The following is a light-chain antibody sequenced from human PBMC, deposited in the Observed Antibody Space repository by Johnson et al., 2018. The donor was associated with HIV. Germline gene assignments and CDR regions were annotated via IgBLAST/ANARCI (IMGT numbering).Light chain of an antibody. Sequence: QSVLTQPPSVSAAPGQKVTISCSGSSSNIGNNYVSWYQQLPGTAPKLLIYDNDKRPSGIPDRFSASKSDTSATLGITGLQTGDEANYYYGTWDGGLSIYVFGTGTEVTVL. J-gene: IGLJ1*01. CDR2: DND. V-gene: IGLV1-51*01. CDR3: GTWDGGLSIYV. CDR1: SSNIGNNY.